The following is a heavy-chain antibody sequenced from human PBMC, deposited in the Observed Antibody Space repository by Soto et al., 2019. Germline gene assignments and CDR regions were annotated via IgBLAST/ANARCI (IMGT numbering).Heavy chain of an antibody. V-gene: IGHV2-26*01. CDR1: GFSLSNARMG. J-gene: IGHJ5*02. D-gene: IGHD2-2*01. CDR3: ARASSIVVVPAASWFDP. CDR2: IFSNDEK. Sequence: ESGPTLVNPTETLTLTCTVSGFSLSNARMGVNWIRQPPGKALEWLAHIFSNDEKSYSTSLKSRLTISKDTSKSQVVLTMTNMDPVDTATYYCARASSIVVVPAASWFDPWGQGTLVTVSS.